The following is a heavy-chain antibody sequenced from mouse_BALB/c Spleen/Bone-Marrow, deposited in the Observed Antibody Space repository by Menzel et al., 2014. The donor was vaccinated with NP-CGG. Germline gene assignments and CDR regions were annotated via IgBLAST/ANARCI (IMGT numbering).Heavy chain of an antibody. V-gene: IGHV14-3*02. Sequence: SGAELVKPGASVKLSCTASGFNIKDTYMHWVKQRPEQGLEGIGRIDPANGNTKYDPKFQGKATITADTSSNTAYLQLSSLTSEDTAVYYCTRGYGNYALYYYAMDYWGQGTSVTVSS. J-gene: IGHJ4*01. CDR1: GFNIKDTY. CDR2: IDPANGNT. D-gene: IGHD2-10*02. CDR3: TRGYGNYALYYYAMDY.